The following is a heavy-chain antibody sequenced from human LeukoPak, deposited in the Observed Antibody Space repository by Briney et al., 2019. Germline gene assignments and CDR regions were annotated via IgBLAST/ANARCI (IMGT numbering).Heavy chain of an antibody. J-gene: IGHJ6*02. CDR3: AKDVDTTSWGVYYYYYGMDV. V-gene: IGHV3-30*18. D-gene: IGHD2-2*01. CDR2: ISYDGSNK. CDR1: GFTFSNYG. Sequence: PGGSLRLSCAASGFTFSNYGMHWVRQAPGKGLEWVAVISYDGSNKYYADAVKGRFTISRDNSKNTLYLQMNSLRAEDTAVYYCAKDVDTTSWGVYYYYYGMDVWGQGTTVTVSS.